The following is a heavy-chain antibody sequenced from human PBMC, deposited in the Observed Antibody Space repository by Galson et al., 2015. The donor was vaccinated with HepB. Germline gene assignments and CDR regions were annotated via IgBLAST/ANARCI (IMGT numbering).Heavy chain of an antibody. CDR1: GYTFTSYY. CDR3: AGLFDWRGWFDP. J-gene: IGHJ5*02. CDR2: INPNGGST. Sequence: SVKVSCKVSGYTFTSYYMHWVRQAPGQGLEWMGIINPNGGSTSCAQKFQGRVTMTRDTSTSTVYMELSSLRSGDTAVYYCAGLFDWRGWFDPWGQGTLVTVSS. D-gene: IGHD3-3*01. V-gene: IGHV1-46*01.